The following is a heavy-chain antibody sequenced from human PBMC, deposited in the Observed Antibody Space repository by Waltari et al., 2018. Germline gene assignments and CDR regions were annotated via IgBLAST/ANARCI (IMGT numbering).Heavy chain of an antibody. CDR1: GFTFSSYW. CDR3: ARVARRTYRSPVPGRHYYYGMDV. J-gene: IGHJ6*02. Sequence: EEQLVESGGGLVQPGDSLRLSCAASGFTFSSYWMNWVRQAPGKGPLWVSRSSSDARYTTYADSVKGRFTISRDNAKNTLYLQMNRLRAEDTAVYYCARVARRTYRSPVPGRHYYYGMDVWGQGTTVTVSS. D-gene: IGHD1-1*01. V-gene: IGHV3-74*03. CDR2: SSSDARYT.